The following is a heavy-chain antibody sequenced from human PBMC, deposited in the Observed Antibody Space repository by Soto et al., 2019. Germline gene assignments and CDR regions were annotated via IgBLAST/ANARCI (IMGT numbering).Heavy chain of an antibody. Sequence: GGSLRLSCAASGFTFDDYAMHWVRQAPGKGLEWVSGISWNSGSIGYADSVKGRFTISRDNDKNSLYLQMSSLRGEDTAVYYCARGGGNFDQWGQGTLVTVSS. D-gene: IGHD3-3*01. CDR1: GFTFDDYA. J-gene: IGHJ4*02. CDR3: ARGGGNFDQ. CDR2: ISWNSGSI. V-gene: IGHV3-9*01.